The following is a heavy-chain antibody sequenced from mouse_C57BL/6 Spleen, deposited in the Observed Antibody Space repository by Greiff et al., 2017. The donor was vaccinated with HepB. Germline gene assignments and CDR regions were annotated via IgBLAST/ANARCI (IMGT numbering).Heavy chain of an antibody. D-gene: IGHD2-1*01. J-gene: IGHJ1*03. CDR3: ARRGGNGGPWYFAC. CDR1: GYTFTSYW. CDR2: INPSNGGT. Sequence: VQLQQPGTELVKPGASVKLSCKASGYTFTSYWMHWVKQRPGQGLEWIGNINPSNGGTNYNEKFKSKATMSVDKSSSTADMQRSSLTSEDAAVYYCARRGGNGGPWYFACWGTGTTVTVSS. V-gene: IGHV1-53*01.